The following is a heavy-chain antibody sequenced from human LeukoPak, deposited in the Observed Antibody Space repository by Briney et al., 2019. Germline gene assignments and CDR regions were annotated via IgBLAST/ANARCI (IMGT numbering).Heavy chain of an antibody. CDR3: AREESYYDSSGYYFA. CDR1: GYTFTGYY. Sequence: GASVKVSCKASGYTFTGYYMHWVRQAPGQGLEWVGWINPHSGRTNYAQQFQGRVTMTRDTSISTVYMEVGRLRSDDTAVYYCAREESYYDSSGYYFAWGQGTLVTVSS. J-gene: IGHJ5*02. CDR2: INPHSGRT. V-gene: IGHV1-2*02. D-gene: IGHD3-22*01.